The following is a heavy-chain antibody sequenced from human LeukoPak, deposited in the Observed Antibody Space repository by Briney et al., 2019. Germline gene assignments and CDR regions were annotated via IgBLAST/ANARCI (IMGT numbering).Heavy chain of an antibody. CDR3: ARGGYSSSSVFGSWFDP. Sequence: ASVKVSCKASGYTFTSYGISWVRQAPGQGLEWMGWISAYNGNTNYAQKLQGRVTMTTDTSTSTAYMELRSLRSDDTAVYYCARGGYSSSSVFGSWFDPWGQGTLVTVSS. D-gene: IGHD6-6*01. V-gene: IGHV1-18*01. CDR1: GYTFTSYG. J-gene: IGHJ5*02. CDR2: ISAYNGNT.